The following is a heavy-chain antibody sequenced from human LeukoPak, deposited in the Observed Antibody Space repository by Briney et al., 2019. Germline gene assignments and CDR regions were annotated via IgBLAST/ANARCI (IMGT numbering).Heavy chain of an antibody. V-gene: IGHV3-73*01. CDR3: TRASTGY. Sequence: GGSLRLSCAASGFTFSTSAMHWVRQASGKGLEWVGRIRSKANNYATAYAASVKGRFTISRDDSKNTVYLQMNSLKTEDTAMYYCTRASTGYWGQGTLVTVSS. CDR2: IRSKANNYAT. J-gene: IGHJ4*02. D-gene: IGHD2-8*02. CDR1: GFTFSTSA.